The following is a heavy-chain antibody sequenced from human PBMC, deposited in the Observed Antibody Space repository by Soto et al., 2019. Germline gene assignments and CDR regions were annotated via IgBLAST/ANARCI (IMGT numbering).Heavy chain of an antibody. V-gene: IGHV4-31*03. J-gene: IGHJ6*02. D-gene: IGHD3-10*01. CDR3: ARSTWVGELSPTGWIYYGMEV. CDR1: GGSISSGGYY. CDR2: IYYSGTT. Sequence: QVQLQESGPGLVKPSETLSLICTVSGGSISSGGYYWSLIRQHPGKGLEWIGYIYYSGTTYYNPSLNRRVTXSXDXSKXQFSLQLSSVTAADTAVYYCARSTWVGELSPTGWIYYGMEVWGQGTTVTVSS.